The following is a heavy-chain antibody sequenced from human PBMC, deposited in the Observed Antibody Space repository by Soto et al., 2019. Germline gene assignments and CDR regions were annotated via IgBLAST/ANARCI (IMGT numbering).Heavy chain of an antibody. CDR3: AKGKSENGVDWLDP. CDR2: VRGNSYGA. CDR1: GFMFENYA. V-gene: IGHV3-23*01. Sequence: HPRGSLRLSCAASGFMFENYAMIWVRQAPGKGLEWVATVRGNSYGAYYADSVRGRFIISRDNSKNTMSLQLNSLRDDDTAIYYCAKGKSENGVDWLDPWGPGTLVTVSS. D-gene: IGHD2-8*01. J-gene: IGHJ5*02.